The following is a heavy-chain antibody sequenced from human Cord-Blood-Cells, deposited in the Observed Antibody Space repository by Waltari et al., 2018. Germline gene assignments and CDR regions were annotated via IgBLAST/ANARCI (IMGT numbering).Heavy chain of an antibody. CDR3: AKDKTSSRTYYYYGMDV. CDR1: GSTSSSNT. Sequence: EVQLLESGGGLVQPGGSVRLSCVASGSTSSSNTMSCSRQAPGKGLEWVSAISGSGGSTYYADSVKGRFTISRDNSKNTLYLQMNSLRAEDTAVYYCAKDKTSSRTYYYYGMDVWGQGTTVTVSS. CDR2: ISGSGGST. D-gene: IGHD2-2*01. V-gene: IGHV3-23*01. J-gene: IGHJ6*02.